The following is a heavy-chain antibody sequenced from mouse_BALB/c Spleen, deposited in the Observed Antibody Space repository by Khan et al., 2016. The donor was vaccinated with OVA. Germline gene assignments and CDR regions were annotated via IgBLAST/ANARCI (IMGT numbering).Heavy chain of an antibody. D-gene: IGHD1-1*01. CDR2: VSTGGSYT. CDR1: GFTFSTYG. V-gene: IGHV5-6*01. Sequence: EVELVESGGDLVKPGGSLKLSCAASGFTFSTYGMSWVRQASGKRLEWVATVSTGGSYTYYPDSVKGRFTISRDNAKNTLYLQMSGLRSEDTAVFDCTRLAYYYDSEGFAYWGQGTLVTVSA. J-gene: IGHJ3*01. CDR3: TRLAYYYDSEGFAY.